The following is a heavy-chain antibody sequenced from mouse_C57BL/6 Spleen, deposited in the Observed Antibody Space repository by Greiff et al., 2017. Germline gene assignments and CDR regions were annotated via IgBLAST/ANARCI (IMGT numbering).Heavy chain of an antibody. Sequence: EVQLVESGGGLVQPGGSLKLSCAASGFTFSDYSMYWVRQTPEKRLEWVAYISNGGGSTYYPDTVKGRFTISRDNAKNTLYLQMSRLKSEDTAMYYCARLIYYGNYWYFDVWGTGTTVTVSS. J-gene: IGHJ1*03. CDR1: GFTFSDYS. V-gene: IGHV5-12*01. CDR2: ISNGGGST. CDR3: ARLIYYGNYWYFDV. D-gene: IGHD2-1*01.